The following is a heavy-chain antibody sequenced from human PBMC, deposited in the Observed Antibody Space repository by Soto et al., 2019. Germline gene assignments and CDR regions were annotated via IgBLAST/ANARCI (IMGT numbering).Heavy chain of an antibody. CDR1: GFTFSIYG. CDR2: ISDDGSNK. D-gene: IGHD6-19*01. J-gene: IGHJ4*02. Sequence: GGSLRLSCAASGFTFSIYGMHWVRQAPGKGLEWVAAISDDGSNKYYADSVKGRFTISRDNSKNTLYLQVNSLRSEDTAVYYCAKDGLDGQWASRIYFDYWGQGTLVTVPQ. CDR3: AKDGLDGQWASRIYFDY. V-gene: IGHV3-30*18.